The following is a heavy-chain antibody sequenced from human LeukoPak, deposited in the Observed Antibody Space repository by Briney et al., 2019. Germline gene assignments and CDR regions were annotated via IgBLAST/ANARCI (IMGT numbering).Heavy chain of an antibody. D-gene: IGHD3-10*01. V-gene: IGHV3-66*01. CDR1: GFTVSSNY. Sequence: PGGSLRLSCAASGFTVSSNYMSWVRQAPGKGLEWVSAIYSGGSTYYADSVKGRFTISRDHTKNSLYLQMNSLRAEDTGVYYCASPDGDYYYGSGSYFHYWGQGTLVTVSS. CDR3: ASPDGDYYYGSGSYFHY. J-gene: IGHJ4*02. CDR2: IYSGGST.